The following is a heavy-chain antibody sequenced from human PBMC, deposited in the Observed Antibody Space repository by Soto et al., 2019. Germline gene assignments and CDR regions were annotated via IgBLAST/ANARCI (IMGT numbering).Heavy chain of an antibody. Sequence: SETLSLTCAVSGGSISSGDYYWSWIRQPPGKGLEWIGYIYYSGSTYYNPSLKSRVTISVDTSKNQFSLKLSSVTAADTAVYYCARGSIYYYDSSGPERGWGQGTLVTVSS. D-gene: IGHD3-22*01. CDR2: IYYSGST. CDR1: GGSISSGDYY. CDR3: ARGSIYYYDSSGPERG. J-gene: IGHJ4*02. V-gene: IGHV4-30-4*01.